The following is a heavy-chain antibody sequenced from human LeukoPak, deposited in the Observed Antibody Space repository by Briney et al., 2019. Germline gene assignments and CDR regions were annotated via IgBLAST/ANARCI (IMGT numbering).Heavy chain of an antibody. CDR1: GGSISSGGYS. D-gene: IGHD3-10*01. Sequence: PSETLSLTCAVSGGSISSGGYSWSWIRQPPGKGLEWIGYIYYSGSTNYNPSLKSRVTISVDTSKNQFSLKLSSVTAADTAVYYCARDYYGSGSYLNWFDPWGQGTLVTVSS. J-gene: IGHJ5*02. CDR2: IYYSGST. CDR3: ARDYYGSGSYLNWFDP. V-gene: IGHV4-61*08.